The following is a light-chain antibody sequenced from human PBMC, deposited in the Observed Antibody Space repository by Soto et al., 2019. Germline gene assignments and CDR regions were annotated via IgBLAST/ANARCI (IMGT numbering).Light chain of an antibody. CDR3: QAWVGSTVI. V-gene: IGLV3-1*01. CDR1: KLGDTY. CDR2: EDT. Sequence: SYELTQPPSVSVSPGQTASITCSGDKLGDTYASWYQQRPRQSPVLVIYEDTKRPSGIPERFSGSNSVNTATLTISGTQAMDEADYYCQAWVGSTVIFGGGTKLTVL. J-gene: IGLJ2*01.